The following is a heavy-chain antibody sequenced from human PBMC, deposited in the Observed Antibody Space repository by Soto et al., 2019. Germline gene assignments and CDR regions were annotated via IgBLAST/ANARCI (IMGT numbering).Heavy chain of an antibody. CDR2: IYWNDDK. V-gene: IGHV2-5*01. D-gene: IGHD2-15*01. J-gene: IGHJ4*02. CDR3: APVTPTTPYFTL. CDR1: GFSVSTSGMG. Sequence: QITLKESGPTLVKPTQTLTLTCTFSGFSVSTSGMGVNWIRQPPGKALEWLAIIYWNDDKHYSPSLKSRLTITRDTSKNQVVLTMTNVDPMDTGTYYCAPVTPTTPYFTLWGQGTLVTVSS.